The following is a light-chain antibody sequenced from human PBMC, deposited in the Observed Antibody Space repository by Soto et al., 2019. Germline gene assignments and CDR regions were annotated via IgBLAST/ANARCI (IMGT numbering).Light chain of an antibody. J-gene: IGKJ1*01. Sequence: DIQMTPSPSTLSASVVDRVTITCRASQSRSTCWGWYHQKPGKAPKALIHRGSALESGVPPQFIGGGSGTEFTLTMSSRQHGAFATYYGKQYTHYPLTCGQGTKVEIK. V-gene: IGKV1-5*03. CDR2: RGS. CDR3: KQYTHYPLT. CDR1: QSRSTC.